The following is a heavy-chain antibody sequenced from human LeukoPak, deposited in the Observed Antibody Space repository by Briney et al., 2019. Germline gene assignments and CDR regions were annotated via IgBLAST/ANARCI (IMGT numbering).Heavy chain of an antibody. D-gene: IGHD3-10*01. J-gene: IGHJ6*03. CDR2: IYYSGST. V-gene: IGHV4-59*01. CDR3: ARAMGPNYYYYYMGV. Sequence: SETLSLTCAVYGGSFSGYYWSWIRQPPGKGLEWIGYIYYSGSTNYNPSLKSRVTISVDTSKNQFSLKLSSLTAADTAVYYCARAMGPNYYYYYMGVWGKGTTVTVSS. CDR1: GGSFSGYY.